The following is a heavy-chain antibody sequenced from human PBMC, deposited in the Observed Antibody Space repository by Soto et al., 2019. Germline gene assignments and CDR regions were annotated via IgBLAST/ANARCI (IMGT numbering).Heavy chain of an antibody. D-gene: IGHD3-22*01. J-gene: IGHJ1*01. CDR1: GGSISSYY. CDR2: IYTSGST. Sequence: PSETLSLTCTVSGGSISSYYWSWIRQPAGKGLEWIGRIYTSGSTNYNPSLKSRVTMSVDTSKNQFSLKLSSVTAADTAVYYCASLSYYDSSGYRKYLQHWGQGTLVTVSS. CDR3: ASLSYYDSSGYRKYLQH. V-gene: IGHV4-4*07.